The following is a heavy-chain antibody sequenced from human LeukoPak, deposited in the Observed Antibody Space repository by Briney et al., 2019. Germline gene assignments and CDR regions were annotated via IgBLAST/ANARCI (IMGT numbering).Heavy chain of an antibody. V-gene: IGHV4-34*01. CDR1: GGSLTGFY. CDR2: IKHIGKT. CDR3: ARVRHDPLEYGYYMGL. J-gene: IGHJ6*03. Sequence: PSETLSPTWAGDGGSLTGFYWGWSRPPPREGRGWVGGIKHIGKTNYNPSLTDYNPSLKSRVTISIDSSKNELSLKVRSVTAADTGVYYCARVRHDPLEYGYYMGLWGKGTTVTVSS. D-gene: IGHD3-3*01.